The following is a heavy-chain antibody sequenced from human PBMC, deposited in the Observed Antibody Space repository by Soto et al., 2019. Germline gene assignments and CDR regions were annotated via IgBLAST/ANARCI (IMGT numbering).Heavy chain of an antibody. D-gene: IGHD6-13*01. V-gene: IGHV1-18*01. CDR2: ISAYNGNT. CDR3: ARSPAATGTSWFDS. Sequence: ASVKVSCKASGYTFTMYAISRVRQAPGQGLEWMGWISAYNGNTNYAQKFQGRVTMTTDTSTSTAYMEVRSLRSDDTAMYYCARSPAATGTSWFDSWGQGTLVTVST. CDR1: GYTFTMYA. J-gene: IGHJ5*01.